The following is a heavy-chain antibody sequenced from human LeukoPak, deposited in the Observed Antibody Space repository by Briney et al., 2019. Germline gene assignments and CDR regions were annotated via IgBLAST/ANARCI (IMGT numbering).Heavy chain of an antibody. D-gene: IGHD6-19*01. CDR3: AREPSKVVAVAGIDY. V-gene: IGHV1-18*04. J-gene: IGHJ4*02. Sequence: ASVKVSCKASGYTFTRYGISWARQAPGQGLEWMGWISAYNGNTNYAQKLQGRVTMTTDTSTSTAYMELRSLRSDDTAVYYCAREPSKVVAVAGIDYWGQGTLVTVSS. CDR1: GYTFTRYG. CDR2: ISAYNGNT.